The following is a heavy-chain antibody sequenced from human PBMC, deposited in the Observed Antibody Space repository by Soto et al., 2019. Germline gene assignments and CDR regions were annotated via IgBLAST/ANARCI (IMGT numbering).Heavy chain of an antibody. Sequence: QVQLQQWGAGLLKPSETLSLTCAVYGGSFSGYYWSWIRQPPGKGLEWIGEINHSGSTNYNPSLKSRVTISVDTSKNQFSLKLSSVTAADTAVYYCARGFRYCSSTSCNLNYYYYYYMDVWGKGTTVTVSS. V-gene: IGHV4-34*01. CDR1: GGSFSGYY. D-gene: IGHD2-2*01. CDR2: INHSGST. J-gene: IGHJ6*03. CDR3: ARGFRYCSSTSCNLNYYYYYYMDV.